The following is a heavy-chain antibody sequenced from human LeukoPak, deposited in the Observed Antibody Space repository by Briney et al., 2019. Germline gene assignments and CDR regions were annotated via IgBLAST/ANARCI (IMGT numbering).Heavy chain of an antibody. CDR1: GASISSYH. V-gene: IGHV4-4*09. Sequence: PSETLSLTCTVSGASISSYHWSWIRQPPGKGLEWIGYIYTSGSTYYNPSLKSRVTISVDTSKNQFSLKLSSVTAADTAVYYCARDASVLRFLEWLPAGNWFDPWGQGTLVTVSS. J-gene: IGHJ5*02. CDR3: ARDASVLRFLEWLPAGNWFDP. CDR2: IYTSGST. D-gene: IGHD3-3*01.